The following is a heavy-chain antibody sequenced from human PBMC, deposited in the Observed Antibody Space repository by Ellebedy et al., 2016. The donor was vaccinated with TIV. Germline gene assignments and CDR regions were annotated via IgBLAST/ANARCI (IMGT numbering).Heavy chain of an antibody. V-gene: IGHV3-53*01. CDR3: ARGVGAREGIDY. Sequence: GESLKISXAASGFTVSSNYMSWVRQAPGKGLEWVSVIYSGGSTYYADSVKGRFTISRDNSKNTLYLQMNSLRAEDTAVYYCARGVGAREGIDYWGQGTLVTVSS. J-gene: IGHJ4*02. CDR2: IYSGGST. D-gene: IGHD1-26*01. CDR1: GFTVSSNY.